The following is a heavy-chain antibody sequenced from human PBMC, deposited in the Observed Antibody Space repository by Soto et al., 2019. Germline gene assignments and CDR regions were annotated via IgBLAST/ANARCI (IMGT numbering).Heavy chain of an antibody. CDR1: GGSFSGYY. J-gene: IGHJ5*02. CDR2: INHSGST. Sequence: PSETLSLTCAVYGGSFSGYYWSWIRQPPGKGLEWIGEINHSGSTNYNPSLKSRVTISVDTSKNQFSLKLSSVTAADTAVYYCARGLGIAAAGTHWFDPWGQGTLVTVSS. D-gene: IGHD6-13*01. V-gene: IGHV4-34*01. CDR3: ARGLGIAAAGTHWFDP.